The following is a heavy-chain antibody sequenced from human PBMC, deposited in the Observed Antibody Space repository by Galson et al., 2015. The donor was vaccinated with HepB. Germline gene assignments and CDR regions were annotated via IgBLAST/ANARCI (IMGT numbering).Heavy chain of an antibody. V-gene: IGHV1-18*01. CDR1: GYSFRNYG. D-gene: IGHD6-6*01. CDR2: ISFYNGNA. Sequence: SVKVSCKASGYSFRNYGISWVRQAPGQGLEWMGWISFYNGNANYAQNIQGRVTKTTDTSTTTAYMELKSLRSDDTAVYYCARARYSSSPPDYWGQGTLVSVSS. CDR3: ARARYSSSPPDY. J-gene: IGHJ4*02.